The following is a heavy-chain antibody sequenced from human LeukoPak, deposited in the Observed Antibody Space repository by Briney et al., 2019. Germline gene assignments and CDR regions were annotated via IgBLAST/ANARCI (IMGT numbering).Heavy chain of an antibody. V-gene: IGHV3-7*01. CDR2: IKRDVSEK. CDR1: GFTFSTYW. Sequence: GGVLRLSCAASGFTFSTYWMSWVRQAPGKGLEWVANIKRDVSEKYYVDSVKGRFTISRDNAKNSLYLQMNSLRAEDTAVYYCARVQRKYQLPRLNDYDYMDVWGKGTTVTISS. CDR3: ARVQRKYQLPRLNDYDYMDV. J-gene: IGHJ6*03. D-gene: IGHD2-2*01.